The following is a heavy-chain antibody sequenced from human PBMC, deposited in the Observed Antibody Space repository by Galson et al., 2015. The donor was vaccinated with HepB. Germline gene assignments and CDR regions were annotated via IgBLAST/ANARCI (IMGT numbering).Heavy chain of an antibody. CDR2: IKEDGSEI. CDR1: GFTYINYW. D-gene: IGHD6-6*01. J-gene: IGHJ4*02. Sequence: SLRLSCAASGFTYINYWMTWVRQAPGKGLEWVAYIKEDGSEIYYLDSVKGRFTISRDNTKNSLYLQMNTLRAEDTAVYYCARGVYYFDYLGRGTLVTVSS. V-gene: IGHV3-7*01. CDR3: ARGVYYFDY.